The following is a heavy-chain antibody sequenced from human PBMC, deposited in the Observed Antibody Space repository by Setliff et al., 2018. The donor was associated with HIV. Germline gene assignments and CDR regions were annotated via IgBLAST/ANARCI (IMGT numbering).Heavy chain of an antibody. CDR1: GGSTTSSTYY. J-gene: IGHJ3*02. CDR2: VSYSGRT. Sequence: PSETLSLTCTVSGGSTTSSTYYRGWIRQPPGRGLEWIGSVSYSGRTYYNPSLKSRVTISIDTSKNQFSLNLSSVTAADTAVYYCVRHNPTVVTDGYDIWGQGTKVTVSS. D-gene: IGHD2-21*02. V-gene: IGHV4-39*01. CDR3: VRHNPTVVTDGYDI.